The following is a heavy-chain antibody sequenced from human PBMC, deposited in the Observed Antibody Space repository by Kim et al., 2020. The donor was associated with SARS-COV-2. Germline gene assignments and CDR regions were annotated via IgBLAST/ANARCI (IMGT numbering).Heavy chain of an antibody. J-gene: IGHJ5*02. CDR2: IYYSGAT. V-gene: IGHV4-39*01. Sequence: SETLSLTCSVSGGSIRSSGYYWGWIRQSPGKGLEWIGTIYYSGATYYNPSLKSRVTISVDTSKNQFSLKLNSMTAADTAVYYCARHFKSYTVIRGVAIDNWFDPWGRGTLVTVSS. D-gene: IGHD3-10*01. CDR1: GGSIRSSGYY. CDR3: ARHFKSYTVIRGVAIDNWFDP.